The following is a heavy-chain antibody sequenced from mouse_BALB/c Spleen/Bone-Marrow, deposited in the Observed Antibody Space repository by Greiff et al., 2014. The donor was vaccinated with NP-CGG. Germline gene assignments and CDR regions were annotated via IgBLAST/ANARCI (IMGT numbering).Heavy chain of an antibody. CDR1: GFTFSSYT. CDR3: TRSYYRYDEEAWSAY. D-gene: IGHD2-14*01. J-gene: IGHJ3*01. Sequence: EVKVVESGGGLVKPGGSLKLSCAASGFTFSSYTMSWVRQTPEKRLEWVATISSGGSYTYYPDSVKGRFTISRDNAKNTLYLQMSSLKSEDTAMYYCTRSYYRYDEEAWSAYWGQGTLVTVSA. V-gene: IGHV5-6-4*01. CDR2: ISSGGSYT.